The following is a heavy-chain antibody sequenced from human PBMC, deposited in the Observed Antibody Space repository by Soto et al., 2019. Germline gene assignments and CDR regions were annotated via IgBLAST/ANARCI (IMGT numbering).Heavy chain of an antibody. J-gene: IGHJ5*02. CDR3: ARGRVMRNWFDP. Sequence: KASETLSLTCAVSGGTISSGGYSWSWIRQPPGQGLEWIGYIYHSGSTYYNPSLKSRVTISVDRSKNQFSLKLSSVTAADTAVYYCARGRVMRNWFDPWGQGTLVTVSS. V-gene: IGHV4-30-2*01. CDR2: IYHSGST. CDR1: GGTISSGGYS.